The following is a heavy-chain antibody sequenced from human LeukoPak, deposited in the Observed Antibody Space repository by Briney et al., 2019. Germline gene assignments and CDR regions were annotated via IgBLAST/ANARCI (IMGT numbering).Heavy chain of an antibody. Sequence: GGSLRLSCAASGFTFSNAWMSWVRQAPGKGLEWVGRIKSKTDGGTTDYAAPVKGRFAISRDDSKNTLYLQMNSLKTEDTAVYYCTTDGHVVPAATPDYWGQGTLVTVSS. CDR3: TTDGHVVPAATPDY. CDR1: GFTFSNAW. CDR2: IKSKTDGGTT. J-gene: IGHJ4*02. V-gene: IGHV3-15*01. D-gene: IGHD2-2*01.